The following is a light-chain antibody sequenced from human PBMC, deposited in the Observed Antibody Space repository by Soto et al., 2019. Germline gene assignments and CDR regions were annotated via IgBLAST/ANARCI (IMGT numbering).Light chain of an antibody. CDR3: QQYGSSPPLT. CDR2: GAS. V-gene: IGKV3-20*01. CDR1: QNINDK. Sequence: EIVMTQYPDTLSVSPGERATLSCRASQNINDKLAWFQQKPGQVPRLLIIGASTTATGVPARFSGSGSGTDFTLTISRLEPEDFVVYYCQQYGSSPPLTFGGGTKVDIK. J-gene: IGKJ4*01.